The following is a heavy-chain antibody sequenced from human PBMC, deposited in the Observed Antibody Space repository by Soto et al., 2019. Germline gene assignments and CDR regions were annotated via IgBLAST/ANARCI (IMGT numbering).Heavy chain of an antibody. D-gene: IGHD6-13*01. J-gene: IGHJ6*02. CDR3: ARDVIAAAGSYYYYGMDV. Sequence: SLTCTVSDGSVSSGSYYWSWIRQPPGKGLEWIGYIYYSGSTNYNPSLKSRVTISVDTSKNQFSLKLSSVTAADTAVYYCARDVIAAAGSYYYYGMDVWGQGTTVTVSS. CDR1: DGSVSSGSYY. V-gene: IGHV4-61*01. CDR2: IYYSGST.